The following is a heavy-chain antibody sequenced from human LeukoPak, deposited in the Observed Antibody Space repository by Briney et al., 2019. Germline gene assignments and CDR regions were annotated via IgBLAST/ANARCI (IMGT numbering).Heavy chain of an antibody. D-gene: IGHD4-17*01. CDR3: ASGDYGTDY. CDR2: ISSTSSYI. Sequence: GGSLRLSCAASGFTFSRYSMNWVRQAPGKGLEWVSSISSTSSYIYYADSLKGRFTISRDNAKNSLYLQMNSLRAEDTAVYYCASGDYGTDYWGQGTLATVSS. CDR1: GFTFSRYS. J-gene: IGHJ4*02. V-gene: IGHV3-21*01.